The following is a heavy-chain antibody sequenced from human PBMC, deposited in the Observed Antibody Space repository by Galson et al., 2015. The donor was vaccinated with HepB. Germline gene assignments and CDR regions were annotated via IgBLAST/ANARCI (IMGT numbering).Heavy chain of an antibody. J-gene: IGHJ4*02. CDR1: GYSFINYG. V-gene: IGHV1-18*03. CDR3: ARWGSDNYYIDY. CDR2: TSAYNGNK. Sequence: SVKVSCKASGYSFINYGISWVRQAPGQGLEWMGWTSAYNGNKQYARKFQGRVTMTTDTSTSTAYMELRNLRSDDMAIYYCARWGSDNYYIDYWGQGTLVTVSS. D-gene: IGHD3-10*01.